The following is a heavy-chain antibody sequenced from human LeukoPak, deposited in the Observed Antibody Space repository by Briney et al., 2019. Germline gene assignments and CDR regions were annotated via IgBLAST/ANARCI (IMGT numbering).Heavy chain of an antibody. CDR2: IKQDGSEK. CDR3: ARGIAAVPNWFDP. D-gene: IGHD6-13*01. Sequence: GGSLRLSCAASGFTFSSYGMHWVRQAPGKRLEWVANIKQDGSEKYYVDSVKGRFTIPRDNAKNSLYLQMNSLRAEDTAVYYCARGIAAVPNWFDPWGQGTLVTVSS. V-gene: IGHV3-7*01. CDR1: GFTFSSYG. J-gene: IGHJ5*02.